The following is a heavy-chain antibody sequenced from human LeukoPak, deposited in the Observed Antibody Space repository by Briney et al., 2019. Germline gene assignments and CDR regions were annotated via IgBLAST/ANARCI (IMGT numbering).Heavy chain of an antibody. CDR2: IYYSGST. CDR1: GGSISSYY. V-gene: IGHV4-59*01. CDR3: ARANRMVRGVIRPFDY. Sequence: PSETLSLTWTVSGGSISSYYWSWIRQPPGKGLEWSGYIYYSGSTNYNPSLKSRVTISVDTSKNQFSLKLSSVTAADTAVYYCARANRMVRGVIRPFDYWGQGTLVTVSS. J-gene: IGHJ4*02. D-gene: IGHD3-10*01.